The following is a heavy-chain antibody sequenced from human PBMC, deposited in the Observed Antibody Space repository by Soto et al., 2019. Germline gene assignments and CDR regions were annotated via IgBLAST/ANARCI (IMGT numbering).Heavy chain of an antibody. CDR1: GLSITDSEMG. J-gene: IGHJ5*02. CDR2: IDSSGEK. CDR3: ARRHLAVAVSPWFDP. D-gene: IGHD6-19*01. V-gene: IGHV2-26*01. Sequence: QVTLKESGPVLVNPTETLTLRCTVSGLSITDSEMGVSWIRQPPGQPLEWLAHIDSSGEKSYRTFLKSRLDSSKDTPKSQLVLTMTNMDPPDTATYYCARRHLAVAVSPWFDPWGQGIPGTVSS.